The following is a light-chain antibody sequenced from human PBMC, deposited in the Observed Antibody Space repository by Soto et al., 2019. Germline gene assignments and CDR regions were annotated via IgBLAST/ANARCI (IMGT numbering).Light chain of an antibody. CDR2: TAS. V-gene: IGKV1-39*01. CDR1: QNIKKY. Sequence: DIQMTQSPSSLSASVGDRVTITCRASQNIKKYLNWYQQQPGKAPKLLIYTASSLQGGFPSRFSGSGSGTDFTLIISSLQPADSATYYCQQSFSAPLTFGGGTKVEIK. J-gene: IGKJ4*01. CDR3: QQSFSAPLT.